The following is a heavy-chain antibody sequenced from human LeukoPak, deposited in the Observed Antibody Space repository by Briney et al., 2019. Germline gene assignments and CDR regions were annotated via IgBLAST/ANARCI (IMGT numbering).Heavy chain of an antibody. CDR3: AKGTSTYSSGSFDY. CDR1: GFTFSSYS. Sequence: PGGSLRLSCAASGFTFSSYSMNWVRQAPGKGLEWVSAISGSGGSTYYADSVKGRFTISRDNSKNTLYLQMNSLRAEDTAVYYCAKGTSTYSSGSFDYWGRGTLVTVSS. J-gene: IGHJ4*02. CDR2: ISGSGGST. V-gene: IGHV3-23*01. D-gene: IGHD6-19*01.